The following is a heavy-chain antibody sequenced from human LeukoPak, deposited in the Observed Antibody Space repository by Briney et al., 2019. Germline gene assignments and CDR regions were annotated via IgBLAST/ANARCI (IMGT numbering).Heavy chain of an antibody. CDR1: GGSISSYY. Sequence: SETLSLTCTVSGGSISSYYWSWIRQPPGKGLEWIGYIYYSGSTNYNPSLKSRVTISVDTPKNQFSLKLSSVTAADTAVYYCARELPQDAFDIWGQGTMVTVSS. CDR2: IYYSGST. D-gene: IGHD1-26*01. J-gene: IGHJ3*02. CDR3: ARELPQDAFDI. V-gene: IGHV4-59*01.